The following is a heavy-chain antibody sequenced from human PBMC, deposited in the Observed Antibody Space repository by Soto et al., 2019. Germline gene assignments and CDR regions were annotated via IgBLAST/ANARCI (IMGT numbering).Heavy chain of an antibody. D-gene: IGHD2-15*01. CDR2: ISGSGDST. V-gene: IGHV3-23*01. J-gene: IGHJ5*02. Sequence: GESLKISCAASGFTFSSYVMSWVRQAPGKGLEWVSSISGSGDSTDYADSVKGRFTVSRDNSKNTLFLQMNSLRAEDTALYYCAKVGLRYCSGGSCYWLDPWGQGTLVTVSS. CDR3: AKVGLRYCSGGSCYWLDP. CDR1: GFTFSSYV.